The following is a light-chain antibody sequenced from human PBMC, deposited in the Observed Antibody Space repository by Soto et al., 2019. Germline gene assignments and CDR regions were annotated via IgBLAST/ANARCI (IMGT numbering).Light chain of an antibody. Sequence: EIVLTQSPATLSLSPGERATLSCRASQSVSSYLAWYQQKPGQAPRLLIYDASNRATGIPARFSGSGSGTDFTLTISSLEPEDFAVYYCQQRSNELTFGGGTRWISN. CDR3: QQRSNELT. V-gene: IGKV3-11*01. CDR2: DAS. J-gene: IGKJ4*01. CDR1: QSVSSY.